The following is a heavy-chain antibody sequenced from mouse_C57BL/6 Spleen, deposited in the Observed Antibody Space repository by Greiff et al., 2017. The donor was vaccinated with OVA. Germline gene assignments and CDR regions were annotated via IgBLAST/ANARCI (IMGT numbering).Heavy chain of an antibody. CDR1: GYSITSGYD. V-gene: IGHV3-1*01. J-gene: IGHJ3*01. D-gene: IGHD1-1*01. Sequence: EVKLEESGPGMVKPSQSLSLTCTVTGYSITSGYDCHWIRHFPGNKLELMGYISYSGSTNYNPPLKSPISITHETSKNHFFLKLNSVTTEDTATYYCARAKTTTEFAYWGKGTLVTVSA. CDR3: ARAKTTTEFAY. CDR2: ISYSGST.